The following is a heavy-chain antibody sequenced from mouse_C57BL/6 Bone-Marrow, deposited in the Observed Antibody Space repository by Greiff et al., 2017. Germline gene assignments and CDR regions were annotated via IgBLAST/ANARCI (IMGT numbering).Heavy chain of an antibody. J-gene: IGHJ4*01. CDR3: ARARNHYAMDY. D-gene: IGHD2-1*01. CDR2: ISYDGSN. CDR1: GYSITSGYY. V-gene: IGHV3-6*01. Sequence: ESGPGLVKPSQSLSLTCSVTGYSITSGYYWNWIRQFPGNKLEWMGYISYDGSNNYNPSLKNRISITRDTSKNQFFLKLNSVTTEDTATYYCARARNHYAMDYGGQGTSGTGSS.